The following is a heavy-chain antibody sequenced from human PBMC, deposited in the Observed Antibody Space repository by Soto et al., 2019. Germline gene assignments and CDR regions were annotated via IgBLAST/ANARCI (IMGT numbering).Heavy chain of an antibody. CDR1: GFTFSSYG. D-gene: IGHD3-10*01. V-gene: IGHV3-30*18. Sequence: PGGSLRLSCAASGFTFSSYGMHWVRQAPGKGLEWVAVISYDGSNKYYADSVKGRFTISRDNSKNTLYLQMNSLRAEGTAVYYCAKDPVRGVISPGLMYYYYYGMDVWGQGTTVTVSS. J-gene: IGHJ6*02. CDR3: AKDPVRGVISPGLMYYYYYGMDV. CDR2: ISYDGSNK.